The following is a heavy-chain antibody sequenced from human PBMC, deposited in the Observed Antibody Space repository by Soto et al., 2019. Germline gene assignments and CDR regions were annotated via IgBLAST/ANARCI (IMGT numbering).Heavy chain of an antibody. CDR3: ARTRVDTAMVDVFDY. CDR1: GGTFSSYT. J-gene: IGHJ4*02. CDR2: IIPILGIA. Sequence: QVQLVQSGAEVKKPGSSVKVSCKASGGTFSSYTISWVRQAPGQGLEWMRRIIPILGIANYAQKFQGRVTITADKSTSTAYMELSSLRSEDTAVYYCARTRVDTAMVDVFDYWGQGTLVTVSS. V-gene: IGHV1-69*02. D-gene: IGHD5-18*01.